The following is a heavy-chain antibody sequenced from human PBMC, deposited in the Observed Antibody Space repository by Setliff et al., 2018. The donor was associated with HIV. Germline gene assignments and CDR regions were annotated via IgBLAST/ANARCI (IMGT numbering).Heavy chain of an antibody. Sequence: PGGSLRLSCAASGFTFSDYYMYWIRQAPGKGLEWVSYISSSGSTIYYADSVKGRFTISRDNAKNSLYLQMSSLRAEDTAVYYCVRDPRNGYSSSWEIYYGMDVWGQGTTVTVSS. J-gene: IGHJ6*02. V-gene: IGHV3-11*04. CDR2: ISSSGSTI. CDR1: GFTFSDYY. D-gene: IGHD6-13*01. CDR3: VRDPRNGYSSSWEIYYGMDV.